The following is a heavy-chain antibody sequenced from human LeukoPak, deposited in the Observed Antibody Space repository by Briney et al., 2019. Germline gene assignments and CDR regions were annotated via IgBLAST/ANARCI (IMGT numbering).Heavy chain of an antibody. CDR2: INHSGST. V-gene: IGHV4-34*01. CDR1: GGSFSGYY. CDR3: ARGVILYSSSWYSRSFYYFDY. Sequence: SETLSLTCAVYGGSFSGYYWSWIRQPPGKGLEWIGEINHSGSTNYNPSLKSRVTISVDTSKNQFSLKLSSVTAADTAVYYCARGVILYSSSWYSRSFYYFDYWGQGTLVTVSS. J-gene: IGHJ4*02. D-gene: IGHD6-13*01.